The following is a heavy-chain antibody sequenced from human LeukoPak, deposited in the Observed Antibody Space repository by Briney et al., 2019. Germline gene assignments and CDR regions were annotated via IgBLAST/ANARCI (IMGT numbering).Heavy chain of an antibody. CDR3: ARFTVTRYYFDY. J-gene: IGHJ4*02. D-gene: IGHD4-17*01. V-gene: IGHV4-34*01. Sequence: PSETLSLTCAVYGGSFSGYYWSWIRQPPGKGLEWIGEINHSGSTNYNPSLKSRVTISEDTSKNQFSLKLSSVTAADTAVYYCARFTVTRYYFDYWGQGTLVTVSS. CDR2: INHSGST. CDR1: GGSFSGYY.